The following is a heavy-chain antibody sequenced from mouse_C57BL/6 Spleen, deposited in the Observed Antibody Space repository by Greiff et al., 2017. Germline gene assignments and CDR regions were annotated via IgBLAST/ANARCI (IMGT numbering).Heavy chain of an antibody. Sequence: QVQLQQSGPELVKPGASVKISCKASGYAFSSSWMNWVKQRPGKGLEWIGRIYPGDGDTTYNGKFKGKATLTADKSSSTAYMQLSILTSEDSAVYFCARSRSYYDYDGGYFDVWGTGTTVTVSS. V-gene: IGHV1-82*01. D-gene: IGHD2-4*01. J-gene: IGHJ1*03. CDR2: IYPGDGDT. CDR3: ARSRSYYDYDGGYFDV. CDR1: GYAFSSSW.